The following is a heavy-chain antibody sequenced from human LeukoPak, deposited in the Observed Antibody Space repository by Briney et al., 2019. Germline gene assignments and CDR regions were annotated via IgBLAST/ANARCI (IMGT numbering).Heavy chain of an antibody. CDR3: GRDFRMTTVDY. CDR1: GGSISNYY. J-gene: IGHJ4*02. V-gene: IGHV4-4*07. CDR2: IYSSGIT. D-gene: IGHD4-17*01. Sequence: KPSETLSLTCTVSGGSISNYYWSWIRQPAGKGLEWIGRIYSSGITNYNPSLKSRVTMSVDTSKNQFSLKVNAVTAADTAVYYCGRDFRMTTVDYWGQGILVTVSS.